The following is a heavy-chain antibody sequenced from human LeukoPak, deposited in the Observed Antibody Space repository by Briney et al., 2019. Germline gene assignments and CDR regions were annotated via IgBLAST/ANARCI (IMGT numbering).Heavy chain of an antibody. CDR1: GFTVSSNY. CDR2: IYSGGST. D-gene: IGHD3-10*01. J-gene: IGHJ4*02. CDR3: ARDAMGYGSGSYLY. V-gene: IGHV3-66*01. Sequence: PGGSLRLSCAASGFTVSSNYMSWVRQAPGKWLEWVSVIYSGGSTYYADSVKGRFTISRDNSKNTLYLQMNSLRAEDTAVYYCARDAMGYGSGSYLYWGQGTLVTVSS.